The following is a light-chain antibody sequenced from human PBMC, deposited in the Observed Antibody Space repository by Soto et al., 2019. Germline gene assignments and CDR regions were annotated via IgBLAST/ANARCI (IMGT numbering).Light chain of an antibody. V-gene: IGLV2-14*01. CDR2: EVN. CDR3: SSYSTTTVFL. Sequence: QSVLTQPASVSGSPGQSITISCTGTSSDVGGYDYVSWYQLHPGKAPKLMVFEVNNRPSGVSYRFSGSKSGNTASLTISGLQAKAEVVFFCSSYSTTTVFLFGPGT. J-gene: IGLJ1*01. CDR1: SSDVGGYDY.